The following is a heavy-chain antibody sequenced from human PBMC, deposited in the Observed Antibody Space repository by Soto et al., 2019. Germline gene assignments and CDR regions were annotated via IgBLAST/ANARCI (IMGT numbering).Heavy chain of an antibody. CDR1: GCSSIISNF. CDR3: EREGIIDDILNGYYNGLDY. D-gene: IGHD3-9*01. CDR2: IYHSGST. J-gene: IGHJ4*02. V-gene: IGHV4-4*02. Sequence: PSATXSLTCSVSGCSSIISNFGICVRQPPGKGLEWIGEIYHSGSTNYNPSLNSRVTISVDKSKNQFSLKLSSVTAADTAVYYCEREGIIDDILNGYYNGLDYWGQGTLVTV.